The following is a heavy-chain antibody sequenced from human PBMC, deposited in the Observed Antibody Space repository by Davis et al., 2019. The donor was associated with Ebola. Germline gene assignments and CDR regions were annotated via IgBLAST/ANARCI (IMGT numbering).Heavy chain of an antibody. V-gene: IGHV3-23*01. CDR3: AKGAYGSGTSLSWFDP. CDR2: ITGSGDYT. CDR1: GFTFSNYA. Sequence: GESLKISCAASGFTFSNYAMSWVRQAPGKGLEWVSAITGSGDYTYYADSVKGRFTITRDNSKNTLYLQMNSLRAEDTAVYYCAKGAYGSGTSLSWFDPWGQGTLVTVSS. D-gene: IGHD3-10*01. J-gene: IGHJ5*02.